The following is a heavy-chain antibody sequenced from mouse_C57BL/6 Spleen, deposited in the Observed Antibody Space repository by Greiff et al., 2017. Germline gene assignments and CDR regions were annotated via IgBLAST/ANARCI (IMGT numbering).Heavy chain of an antibody. V-gene: IGHV1-69*01. CDR3: ATMVRRRNYFDY. CDR1: GYTFTSYW. D-gene: IGHD2-2*01. CDR2: IDPSDSYT. Sequence: QVQLQQPGAELVMPGASVKLSCKASGYTFTSYWMHWVKQRPGQGLEWIGEIDPSDSYTNYNQKFKGKSTLTVDKSSSTAYMQLSSLTSEDSAVYYCATMVRRRNYFDYWGQGTTLTFSS. J-gene: IGHJ2*01.